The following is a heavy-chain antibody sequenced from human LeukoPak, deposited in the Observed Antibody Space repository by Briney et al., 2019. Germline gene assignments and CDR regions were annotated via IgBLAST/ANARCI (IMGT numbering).Heavy chain of an antibody. CDR1: GGTFSSYA. CDR3: YQLLKHFDY. Sequence: GASVKVSCKASGGTFSSYAISWVRQAPGQGLEWMGRINPNSGGTNYAQKFQGRVTMTRDTSISTAYMELSRLRSDDTAVYYCYQLLKHFDYWGQGTLVTVSS. CDR2: INPNSGGT. D-gene: IGHD2-2*01. J-gene: IGHJ4*02. V-gene: IGHV1-2*06.